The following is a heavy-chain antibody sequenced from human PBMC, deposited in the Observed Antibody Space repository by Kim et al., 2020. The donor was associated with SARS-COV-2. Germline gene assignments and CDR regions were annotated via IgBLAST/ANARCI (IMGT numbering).Heavy chain of an antibody. V-gene: IGHV4-4*02. D-gene: IGHD2-15*01. Sequence: TNYNPSLKSRVTIAVDKSKNQFSLKLSSVTAADTAVYYCARFLSRWHFDYWGQGTLVTVSS. CDR2: T. J-gene: IGHJ4*02. CDR3: ARFLSRWHFDY.